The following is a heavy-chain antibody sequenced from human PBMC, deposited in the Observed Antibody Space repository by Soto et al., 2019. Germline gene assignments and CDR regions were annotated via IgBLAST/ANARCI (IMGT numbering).Heavy chain of an antibody. CDR2: ISYDGSNK. J-gene: IGHJ4*02. CDR1: GFTFSSYG. Sequence: GGSLRLSCAASGFTFSSYGMHWVRQAPGKGLEWVAVISYDGSNKYYADSVKGRFTISRDNSKNTLYLQMNSLRAEDTAVYYCAKDLDYYDSSGCLDYWGQGTLVTVSS. CDR3: AKDLDYYDSSGCLDY. V-gene: IGHV3-30*18. D-gene: IGHD3-22*01.